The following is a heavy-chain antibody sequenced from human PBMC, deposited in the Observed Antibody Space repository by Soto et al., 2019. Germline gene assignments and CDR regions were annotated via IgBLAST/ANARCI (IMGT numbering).Heavy chain of an antibody. D-gene: IGHD7-27*01. V-gene: IGHV4-4*07. J-gene: IGHJ3*01. CDR1: GDSMTRYY. Sequence: QVQLQESGPGLVEPSETLSLTCTVSGDSMTRYYWSWIRRSAEKGLEWIGRISATGTTTYIPSLKSRITLSVETSKNQFSLNLKFVTAADTAVYFCARDQSGAADLWGQGTVVTVS. CDR2: ISATGTT. CDR3: ARDQSGAADL.